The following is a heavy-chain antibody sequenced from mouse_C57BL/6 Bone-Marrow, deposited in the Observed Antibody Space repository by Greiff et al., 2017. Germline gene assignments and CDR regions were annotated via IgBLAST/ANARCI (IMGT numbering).Heavy chain of an antibody. D-gene: IGHD1-1*01. V-gene: IGHV1-5*01. Sequence: DVQLQESGTVLARPGASVKMSCKTSGYTFTSYWMHWVKQRPGQGLEWIGAIYPGNSDTSYNQKFKGKAKLTAVTSASTAYMELSSLTNEDSAVYYCTGYYGSSPWWGQGTTLTVSS. CDR1: GYTFTSYW. CDR3: TGYYGSSPW. J-gene: IGHJ2*01. CDR2: IYPGNSDT.